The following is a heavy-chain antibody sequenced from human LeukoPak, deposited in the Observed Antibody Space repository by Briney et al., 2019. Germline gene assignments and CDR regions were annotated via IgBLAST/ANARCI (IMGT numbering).Heavy chain of an antibody. CDR2: IYYSGST. CDR3: ARVEEARYSSGRRGVNFDY. D-gene: IGHD6-19*01. J-gene: IGHJ4*02. V-gene: IGHV4-39*07. Sequence: SETLCLTCTVSGGSISSSSYYWGWIRQPPGKELEWIGSIYYSGSTYYNPSLKSRVTISVDTSKNQFSLKLSSVTAADTAVYYCARVEEARYSSGRRGVNFDYWGQGTLVTVSS. CDR1: GGSISSSSYY.